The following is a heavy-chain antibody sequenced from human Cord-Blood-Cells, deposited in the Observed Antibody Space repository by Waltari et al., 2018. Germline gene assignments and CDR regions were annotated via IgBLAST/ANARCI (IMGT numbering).Heavy chain of an antibody. Sequence: QVQLVQSGAEVQKPGSSVKVSCKASGGTFSSYAISWVRQAPGEGLAWMGGIIPIFGTANCGQKFQGRVTITADESTSTAYMELSSLRSEDTAVYYCARGLYYDFWSGYYYYYGMDVWGQGTTVTVSS. CDR3: ARGLYYDFWSGYYYYYGMDV. D-gene: IGHD3-3*01. CDR2: IIPIFGTA. J-gene: IGHJ6*02. V-gene: IGHV1-69*01. CDR1: GGTFSSYA.